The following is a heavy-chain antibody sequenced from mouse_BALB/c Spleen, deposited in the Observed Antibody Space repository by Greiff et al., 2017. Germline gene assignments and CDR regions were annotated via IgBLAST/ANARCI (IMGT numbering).Heavy chain of an antibody. CDR1: GYSITSDYA. Sequence: EVQLQESGPGLVKPSQSLSLTCTVTGYSITSDYAWNWIRQFPGNKLEWMGYISYSGSTSYNPSLKSRISITRDTSKNQFFLQLNSVTTEDTATYYCARRTVEAYFDYWGQGTTLTVSS. V-gene: IGHV3-2*02. CDR3: ARRTVEAYFDY. CDR2: ISYSGST. D-gene: IGHD1-1*01. J-gene: IGHJ2*01.